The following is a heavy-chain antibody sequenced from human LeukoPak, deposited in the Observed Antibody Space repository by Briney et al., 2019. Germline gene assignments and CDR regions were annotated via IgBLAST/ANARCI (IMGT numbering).Heavy chain of an antibody. J-gene: IGHJ4*02. CDR2: IIPDSGGT. Sequence: GASVKVSCKASGYTFTAYYIHWVRQAPGQGLEWMGFIIPDSGGTTYPQNFQGRVTMTRDTSISTFYMELSSLRPDDTAVYYCSTEDKYCTGANCGVFWGQGTLVTVSS. CDR1: GYTFTAYY. V-gene: IGHV1-2*02. CDR3: STEDKYCTGANCGVF. D-gene: IGHD2-8*02.